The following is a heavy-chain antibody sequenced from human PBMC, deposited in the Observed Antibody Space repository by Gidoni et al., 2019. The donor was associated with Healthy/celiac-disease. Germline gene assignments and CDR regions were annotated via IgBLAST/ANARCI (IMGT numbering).Heavy chain of an antibody. CDR2: IIPIFGTA. D-gene: IGHD5-18*01. J-gene: IGHJ6*03. CDR3: ARSGYSTLSYYYYYYYMDV. CDR1: GGPFSSYA. Sequence: QVQLVQSGAEVKKPGSSVKVSCKASGGPFSSYAISWVRQAPEQGLEWMGGIIPIFGTANYAQKFQGRVTITADESTSTAYMELSSLRSEDTAVYYCARSGYSTLSYYYYYYYMDVWGKGTTVTVSS. V-gene: IGHV1-69*01.